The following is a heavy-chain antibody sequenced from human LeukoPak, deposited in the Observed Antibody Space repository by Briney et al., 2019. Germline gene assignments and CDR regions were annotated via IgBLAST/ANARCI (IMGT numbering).Heavy chain of an antibody. Sequence: GGSLRLSCAASGFTFSSYGMHWVRQAPGKGLDWVAYIRNDASNTYYADSVKGRFSISRDNSKSTVYLQMNSLIPEDTAVYYCAKRAGSAWSAGAWGQGTLVTVSS. CDR3: AKRAGSAWSAGA. V-gene: IGHV3-30*02. CDR2: IRNDASNT. CDR1: GFTFSSYG. D-gene: IGHD3-10*01. J-gene: IGHJ5*02.